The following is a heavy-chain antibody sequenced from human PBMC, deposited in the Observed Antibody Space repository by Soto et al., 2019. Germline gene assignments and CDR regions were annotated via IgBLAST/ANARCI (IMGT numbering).Heavy chain of an antibody. CDR3: ARDSGTGGSWPDNWFDP. D-gene: IGHD2-15*01. CDR1: GYTFTSFG. Sequence: QVQLVQSGAEVKKPGASVKVSCKASGYTFTSFGISWVRQAPGQGLEWMGWISAYNGNTNSAQQFQGRVTMTTDTSTSTAYMGLSSLRSDDTAVYFCARDSGTGGSWPDNWFDPWGQGTLVTVSS. V-gene: IGHV1-18*01. J-gene: IGHJ5*02. CDR2: ISAYNGNT.